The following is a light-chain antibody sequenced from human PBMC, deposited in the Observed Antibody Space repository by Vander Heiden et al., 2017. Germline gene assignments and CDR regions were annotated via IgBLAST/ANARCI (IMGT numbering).Light chain of an antibody. CDR3: QQLLSYPRT. Sequence: DIQLAQSPSFLSASVGDRVTITCRASQSISSYLAWYQQKPGKAPKLLIYAASALQSGVPSRFSGRGSGTDFTLTISSLQPEDFATYYCQQLLSYPRTLGPGTKVDVK. CDR1: QSISSY. V-gene: IGKV1-9*01. CDR2: AAS. J-gene: IGKJ3*01.